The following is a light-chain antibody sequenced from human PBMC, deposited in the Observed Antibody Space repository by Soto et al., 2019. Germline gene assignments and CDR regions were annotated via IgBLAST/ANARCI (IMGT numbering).Light chain of an antibody. CDR3: SSYTRNSTLV. J-gene: IGLJ2*01. CDR2: EVS. CDR1: SSDVGGYNY. V-gene: IGLV2-14*01. Sequence: QSALTQPASVSGSPGQSITISCTGTSSDVGGYNYVSWYQQHPGKAPKLMIYEVSNRPSGVSNRFSGSKSGNTASLTISGLQAEDEDDYYCSSYTRNSTLVFGGGTQLTVL.